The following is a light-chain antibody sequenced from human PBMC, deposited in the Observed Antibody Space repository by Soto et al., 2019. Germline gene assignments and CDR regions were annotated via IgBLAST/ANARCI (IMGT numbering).Light chain of an antibody. CDR1: QSVSSY. Sequence: DIEMTQSPSPLSASVGDRVDITCRTSQSVSSYLTWYQAKPGKAPKLLMYEASSLDSGVPSRFSGSGSGTEFTLTISSLQPEDSAAYYCQQTYITPPFTFGPGTRVDI. CDR2: EAS. J-gene: IGKJ3*01. V-gene: IGKV1-39*01. CDR3: QQTYITPPFT.